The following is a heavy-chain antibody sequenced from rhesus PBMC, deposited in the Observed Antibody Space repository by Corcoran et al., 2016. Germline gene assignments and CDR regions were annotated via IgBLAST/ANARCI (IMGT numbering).Heavy chain of an antibody. D-gene: IGHD5-24*01. CDR3: AVYSGGDYYGLDS. CDR2: IDGNSAGT. Sequence: QVQLQESGPGLVKPSETLSLTCTVSGGSISGYYWSWIRQPPGNGREWIGNIDGNSAGTNYDTSLQSRVTIAKDTTKYLFSLQMSCVTAADTAVYYCAVYSGGDYYGLDSWGQGVVVTVSS. V-gene: IGHV4-81*01. J-gene: IGHJ6*01. CDR1: GGSISGYY.